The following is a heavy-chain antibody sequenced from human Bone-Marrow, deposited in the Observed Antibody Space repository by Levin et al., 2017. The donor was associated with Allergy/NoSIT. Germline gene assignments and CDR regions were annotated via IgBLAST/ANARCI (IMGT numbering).Heavy chain of an antibody. CDR2: INPNSGGT. J-gene: IGHJ5*02. V-gene: IGHV1-2*06. D-gene: IGHD3-3*01. CDR3: ARDDGPYYDFWSGDYWWFDP. Sequence: ASVKVSCKASGYTFTGYYMHWVRQAPGQGLEWMGRINPNSGGTNYAQKFQGRVTMTRDTSISTAYMELSRLRSDDTAVYYCARDDGPYYDFWSGDYWWFDPWGQGTLVTVSS. CDR1: GYTFTGYY.